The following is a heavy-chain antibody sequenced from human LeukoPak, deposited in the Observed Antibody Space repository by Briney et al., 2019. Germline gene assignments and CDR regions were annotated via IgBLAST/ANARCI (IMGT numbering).Heavy chain of an antibody. D-gene: IGHD3-3*01. CDR1: GGSISSGNYY. V-gene: IGHV4-61*09. CDR2: IYTSGST. CDR3: AREGYDSL. Sequence: SETLSLTCTVSGGSISSGNYYWSWIRQPAGKGLECIGHIYTSGSTNYNPSLKSRVTISVDTSNNQFSLKLSSVTAADTAVCYCAREGYDSLWGQGTLVTVSS. J-gene: IGHJ4*02.